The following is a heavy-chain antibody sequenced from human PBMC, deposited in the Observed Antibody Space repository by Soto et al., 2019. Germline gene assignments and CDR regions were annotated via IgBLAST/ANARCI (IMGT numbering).Heavy chain of an antibody. V-gene: IGHV4-34*01. D-gene: IGHD5-18*01. CDR1: GGSFSGYY. CDR2: INHSGST. J-gene: IGHJ6*02. Sequence: QVQLQQWGAGLLKPSETLSLTCAVYGGSFSGYYWSWIRQPPGKGLEWSGEINHSGSTNYNPSLKSRVTISVDTSKNQFSLKLSSVTAADTAVYYCARGHSTAMAKYYYYGMDVWGQGTTVTVSS. CDR3: ARGHSTAMAKYYYYGMDV.